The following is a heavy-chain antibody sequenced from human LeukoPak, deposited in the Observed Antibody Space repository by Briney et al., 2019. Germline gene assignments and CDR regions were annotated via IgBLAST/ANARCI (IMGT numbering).Heavy chain of an antibody. Sequence: SETLSLTCAVYGGSFSGYYWSWIRQPPGKGLEWIGEINHSGSTNYNPSLKSRVTISVDTSKNQFSLKLSSVTAADTAVYYCARGWGYCSSTSCRRRGDAFDIWGQGTMVTVSS. V-gene: IGHV4-34*01. D-gene: IGHD2-2*01. CDR1: GGSFSGYY. CDR3: ARGWGYCSSTSCRRRGDAFDI. J-gene: IGHJ3*02. CDR2: INHSGST.